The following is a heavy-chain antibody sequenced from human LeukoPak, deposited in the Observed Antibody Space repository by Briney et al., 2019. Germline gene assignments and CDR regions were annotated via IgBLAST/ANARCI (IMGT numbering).Heavy chain of an antibody. CDR3: ARLRAAFDI. V-gene: IGHV4-30-2*01. CDR2: IFQSGST. CDR1: GGSISSGDYS. Sequence: PSQTLSLTCAVSGGSISSGDYSWSWIRQPPGKGLEWIGYIFQSGSTYYNPSLKSRVTISVDTSKNQFSLKLSSVTAADTAVYYCARLRAAFDIWGQGTMVTVSS. J-gene: IGHJ3*02.